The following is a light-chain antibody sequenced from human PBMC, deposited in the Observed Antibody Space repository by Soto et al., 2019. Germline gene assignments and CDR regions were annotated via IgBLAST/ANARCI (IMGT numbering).Light chain of an antibody. J-gene: IGKJ1*01. CDR2: GAS. V-gene: IGKV3-15*01. CDR3: QQHNDWPT. Sequence: EIVLTQSPATLSLSPGERATLSCRASQSVGSNLAWYQQKPGQTPRLLIYGASTRATGIPARFSGSGSGTEFTLTISSLQSEDFALYYCQQHNDWPTFGQGTKVDIK. CDR1: QSVGSN.